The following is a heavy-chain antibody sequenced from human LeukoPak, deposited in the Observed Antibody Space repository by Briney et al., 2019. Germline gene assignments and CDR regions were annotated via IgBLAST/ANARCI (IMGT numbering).Heavy chain of an antibody. V-gene: IGHV3-11*01. Sequence: PGGPLRLPCAASGFTFSDYYMNWTRQSPGKGLEWVSYISSSGSIIYYADSVKGRFPISRDNANNSVYLQMNSLRAEDTAVYYCARAATYSWNVVNYWGEGTLVTVSS. D-gene: IGHD1-20*01. CDR2: ISSSGSII. CDR3: ARAATYSWNVVNY. CDR1: GFTFSDYY. J-gene: IGHJ4*02.